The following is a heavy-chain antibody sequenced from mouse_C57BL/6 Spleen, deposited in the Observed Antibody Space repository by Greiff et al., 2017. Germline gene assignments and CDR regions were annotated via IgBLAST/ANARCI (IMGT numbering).Heavy chain of an antibody. CDR1: GYTFTSYW. CDR3: ARVLGNSFAY. CDR2: IDPSDSYS. Sequence: VQLQQPGAELVMPGASVKLSCKASGYTFTSYWMHWVKQRPGQGLEWIGEIDPSDSYSNYNQKFKGKSTLTVDKSSSTAYMQLSSLTSEDSAVYYCARVLGNSFAYWGQGTLVTVSA. J-gene: IGHJ3*01. D-gene: IGHD2-1*01. V-gene: IGHV1-69*01.